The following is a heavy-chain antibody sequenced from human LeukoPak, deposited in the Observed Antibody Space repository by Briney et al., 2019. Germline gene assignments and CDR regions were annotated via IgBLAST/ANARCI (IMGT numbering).Heavy chain of an antibody. Sequence: TGGSLRLSCAASGFIFSDFTLNRVRQAAGQGLEWGSSISETSTYKYYADSVDGRFTISRENAKKSLFLQMNSLRAEDTAVYYCARHCSSTTCYYSTGFYYGIDVWGQGTTVTVSS. V-gene: IGHV3-21*01. J-gene: IGHJ6*02. CDR2: ISETSTYK. CDR3: ARHCSSTTCYYSTGFYYGIDV. D-gene: IGHD2-2*01. CDR1: GFIFSDFT.